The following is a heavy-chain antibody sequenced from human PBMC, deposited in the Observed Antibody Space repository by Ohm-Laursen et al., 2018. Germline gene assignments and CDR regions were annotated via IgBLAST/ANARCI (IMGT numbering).Heavy chain of an antibody. Sequence: SLRLSCSASGFTFSSYAMSWVRQAPGKGLEWVSANSRSGGGTYYADSVRGRFTISRDNPETTVFLQLNSLRVDDTAVYYCAKDDQWLVNAFDIWGQGTMVTVSS. CDR1: GFTFSSYA. CDR3: AKDDQWLVNAFDI. D-gene: IGHD6-19*01. CDR2: NSRSGGGT. J-gene: IGHJ3*02. V-gene: IGHV3-23*01.